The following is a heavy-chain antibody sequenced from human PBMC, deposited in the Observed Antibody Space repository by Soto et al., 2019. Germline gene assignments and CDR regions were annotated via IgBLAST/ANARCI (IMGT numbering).Heavy chain of an antibody. CDR3: ATHVTSNWVAP. CDR1: GGSISSSY. Sequence: QLQLQESGPGLVRPSETLSLTCTVSGGSISSSYWCWIRQPPGKGLEWIGNVYSTGSTNYNPSLKSRVAISLDTSSKQYCLKLSSVTAADTAVYYCATHVTSNWVAPWGQGTLVSVCS. J-gene: IGHJ5*02. V-gene: IGHV4-59*08. CDR2: VYSTGST.